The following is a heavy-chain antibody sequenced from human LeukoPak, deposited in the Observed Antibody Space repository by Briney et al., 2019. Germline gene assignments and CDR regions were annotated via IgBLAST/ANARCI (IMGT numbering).Heavy chain of an antibody. CDR2: INGEGGT. D-gene: IGHD3-10*01. CDR1: GFTFSNYW. J-gene: IGHJ4*02. CDR3: ARDLVYGSGSCGH. Sequence: PGGSLRLPCAASGFTFSNYWMQWVRQAPGKGLVWVSRINGEGGTSYADSVKGRFTISRDNAKNTVHLQMNSLRAEDTAVYYCARDLVYGSGSCGHWGQGTLVTVSS. V-gene: IGHV3-74*01.